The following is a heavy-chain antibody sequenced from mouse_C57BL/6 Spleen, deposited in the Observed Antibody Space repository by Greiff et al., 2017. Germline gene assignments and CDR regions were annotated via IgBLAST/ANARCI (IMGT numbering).Heavy chain of an antibody. D-gene: IGHD1-1*01. Sequence: VMLVESGPGLVAPSQSLSITCTVSGFSLTSYGVHWVRQPPGKGLEWLVVIWSDGSTTYNSALKSRLSISKDNSKSQVFLKMNSLQTDDTAMYYCASHYGSSYDYYAMDYWGQGTSVTVSS. J-gene: IGHJ4*01. CDR3: ASHYGSSYDYYAMDY. V-gene: IGHV2-6*03. CDR2: IWSDGST. CDR1: GFSLTSYG.